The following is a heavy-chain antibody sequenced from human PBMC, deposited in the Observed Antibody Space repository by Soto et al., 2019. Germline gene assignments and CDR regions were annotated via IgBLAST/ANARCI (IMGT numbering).Heavy chain of an antibody. CDR2: IFYTGHT. CDR3: TRHHPHHYDSSGYFDY. V-gene: IGHV4-39*01. J-gene: IGHJ4*02. D-gene: IGHD3-22*01. Sequence: SETLSLTCTVSDGSISTSSYYWGWIRQSPGKGLEWIGTIFYTGHTYYNPSLESRVTLSVDTSKNQFSLHLTSVTAADTAVYYCTRHHPHHYDSSGYFDYWGQGTLVTVSS. CDR1: DGSISTSSYY.